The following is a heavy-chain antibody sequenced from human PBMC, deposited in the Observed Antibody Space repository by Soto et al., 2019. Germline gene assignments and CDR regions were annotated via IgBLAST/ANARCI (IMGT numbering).Heavy chain of an antibody. CDR2: ISAYNGNT. V-gene: IGHV1-18*04. J-gene: IGHJ6*02. CDR1: GYTFTSYG. Sequence: QVQLVQSGAEVKKPGASVKVSCKASGYTFTSYGISWVRQAPGQGLEWMGWISAYNGNTNYAQKLQGRVTMTTDTSTSTAYMELRSLRSDDTAVYYCARDGETVAALYVTRYDYYCMDVWGQGTTVTVSS. D-gene: IGHD6-19*01. CDR3: ARDGETVAALYVTRYDYYCMDV.